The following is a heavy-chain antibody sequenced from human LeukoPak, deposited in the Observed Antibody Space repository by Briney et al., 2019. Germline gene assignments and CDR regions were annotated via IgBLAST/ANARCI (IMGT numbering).Heavy chain of an antibody. Sequence: GGSLRLSCAASGFTVSSNYMSWVRQAPGKGLEWVSVIYSGGSTYYADSVKGRFTISRDNSKNTLYLQMNSLRAEDTAVYYCARDRAFSRQDYYYYGMDVWGQGTTVTVSS. CDR1: GFTVSSNY. V-gene: IGHV3-53*01. D-gene: IGHD3-16*01. CDR3: ARDRAFSRQDYYYYGMDV. CDR2: IYSGGST. J-gene: IGHJ6*02.